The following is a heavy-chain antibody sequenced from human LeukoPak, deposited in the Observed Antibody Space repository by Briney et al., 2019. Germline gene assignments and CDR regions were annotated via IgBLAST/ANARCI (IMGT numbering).Heavy chain of an antibody. D-gene: IGHD1-1*01. V-gene: IGHV3-23*01. CDR2: ISGSGGST. J-gene: IGHJ4*02. CDR1: GFTFSSYA. CDR3: AGATDTSLFPFDY. Sequence: PGGSLRLSCAASGFTFSSYAMSLVRQATGKGLEWVSAISGSGGSTYYADSVKGRFTISRDNSKNTLYLQMNSLRAEDTAVYYCAGATDTSLFPFDYWGQGTLVTVSS.